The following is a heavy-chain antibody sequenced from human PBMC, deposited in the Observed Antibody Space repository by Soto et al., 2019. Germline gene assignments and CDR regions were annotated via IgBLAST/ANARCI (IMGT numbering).Heavy chain of an antibody. D-gene: IGHD3-16*01. CDR1: GDSMSKYY. J-gene: IGHJ4*01. V-gene: IGHV4-4*07. CDR3: ARTVGAAYYFDF. CDR2: IWTSGST. Sequence: QVQLQESGPGLVKPSETLSLTCNVSGDSMSKYYWSWVRQPAGKGLEWIGRIWTSGSTNYNPPLKSRVTLTIDTSNKHFSVDLKSVTAADTAVYYCARTVGAAYYFDFWGHGVLVTVSS.